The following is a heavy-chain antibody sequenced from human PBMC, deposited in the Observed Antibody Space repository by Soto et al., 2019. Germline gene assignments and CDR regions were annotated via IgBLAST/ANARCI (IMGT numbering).Heavy chain of an antibody. CDR2: IIPIFGTA. CDR3: ARDHQAGRDWGYVLDY. J-gene: IGHJ4*02. CDR1: GGTFSSYA. Sequence: QVQLVQSGAEVKKPGSSVKVSCKASGGTFSSYAISWVRQAPGQGLEWMGGIIPIFGTANSAQKFQGRVTITADESTSTADMALSSLRSEDTAVYYCARDHQAGRDWGYVLDYWGQGTLVTVSS. V-gene: IGHV1-69*01. D-gene: IGHD7-27*01.